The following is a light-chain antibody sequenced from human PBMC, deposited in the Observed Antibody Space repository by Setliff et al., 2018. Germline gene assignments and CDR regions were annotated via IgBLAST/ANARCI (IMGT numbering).Light chain of an antibody. Sequence: QSALTQPASVSGSPGQSITISCTGTSSDVGGYNYVSWYQHHPGKAPKLMVYDVSERPSGVSNRFSGSKSGNTASLTISGLQAEDEADYYCCSYAGSSTLFGGGTKVTV. CDR2: DVS. V-gene: IGLV2-23*02. CDR3: CSYAGSSTL. CDR1: SSDVGGYNY. J-gene: IGLJ2*01.